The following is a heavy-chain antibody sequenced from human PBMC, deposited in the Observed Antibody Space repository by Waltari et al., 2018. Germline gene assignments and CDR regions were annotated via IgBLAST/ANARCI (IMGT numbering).Heavy chain of an antibody. J-gene: IGHJ4*02. Sequence: EVQLVESGGGLVQPGGSLRLSCAASGFTFSSYSMNWVREAPGKGLEWVSYIRSSSSTIYYAGSVKDRLSISREHAKNSLYLHMNSLRAEDTAVYYCARDRGCYHLHYFAYWCQGTLVTVSS. D-gene: IGHD1-26*01. CDR1: GFTFSSYS. CDR3: ARDRGCYHLHYFAY. V-gene: IGHV3-48*01. CDR2: IRSSSSTI.